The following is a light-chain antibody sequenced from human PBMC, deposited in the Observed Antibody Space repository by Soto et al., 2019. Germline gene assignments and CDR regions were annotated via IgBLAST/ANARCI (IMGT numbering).Light chain of an antibody. CDR3: QQYNNYSWT. CDR2: DAS. V-gene: IGKV1-5*01. Sequence: DIHMTQSPSTLSAFVGDGVTIDCRAGQSINSGLAWYQQKPGKAPKLLIYDASSMESGDPSRFIGSGSGTEFTLTNSSLQPDDFATYYCQQYNNYSWTVGQGTTGDIK. J-gene: IGKJ1*01. CDR1: QSINSG.